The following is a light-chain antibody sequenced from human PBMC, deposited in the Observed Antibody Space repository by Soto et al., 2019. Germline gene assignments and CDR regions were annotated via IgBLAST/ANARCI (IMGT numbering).Light chain of an antibody. V-gene: IGLV2-14*03. Sequence: QSALTQPASMSGSPGQSITNSCTGAGSDVRGNKYVSWYQHYPGKAPKLMISDVSNRPSGVSDRFSGSKSGDTASLTISGLQAEDEADYYRRAFSGPTYVFGTGTKVTVL. J-gene: IGLJ1*01. CDR1: GSDVRGNKY. CDR2: DVS. CDR3: RAFSGPTYV.